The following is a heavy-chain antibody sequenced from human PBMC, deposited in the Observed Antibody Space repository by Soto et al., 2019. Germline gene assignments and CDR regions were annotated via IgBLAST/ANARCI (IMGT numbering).Heavy chain of an antibody. D-gene: IGHD5-12*01. J-gene: IGHJ5*02. Sequence: QVQLQQWGAGLLKSSETLSLTCAVYGGSFSGYYWSRIRQPPGKGLEWIGEINHSGGTNYNPSPKSRVTISVDTSKNQFSLKLSSVTAADTAVYYCARFSGYDSNWFDPWGQGTLVTVSS. CDR3: ARFSGYDSNWFDP. CDR2: INHSGGT. CDR1: GGSFSGYY. V-gene: IGHV4-34*01.